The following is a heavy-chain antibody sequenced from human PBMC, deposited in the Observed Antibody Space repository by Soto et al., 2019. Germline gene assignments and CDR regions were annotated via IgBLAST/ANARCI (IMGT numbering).Heavy chain of an antibody. CDR1: GSSFTSHW. CDR2: IYPCDSDT. J-gene: IGHJ6*02. D-gene: IGHD2-2*01. CDR3: ASYCSRTSCHPRSYYYYDIDV. Sequence: GEFLKFSRQGSGSSFTSHWIGWVRLMPCPCLDSLGIIYPCDSDTRYCPSLQGRLTLSADKSSSTAYLQWSSLKASDTATYYCASYCSRTSCHPRSYYYYDIDVWGQGTTVTVSS. V-gene: IGHV5-51*03.